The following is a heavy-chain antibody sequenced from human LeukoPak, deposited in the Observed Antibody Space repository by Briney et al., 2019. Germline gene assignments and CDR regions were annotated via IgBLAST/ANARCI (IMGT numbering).Heavy chain of an antibody. CDR1: GGSISSHY. J-gene: IGHJ6*03. D-gene: IGHD5-18*01. CDR2: IYYSGST. V-gene: IGHV4-59*11. Sequence: NPSETLSLTCTVSGGSISSHYWSWIRQPPGKGLEWIGYIYYSGSTNYNSSLKSRVTISVDTSKNQFSLKLSSVTAADTAVYYCARETRGYSYDYYYYYMDVWGKGTTVTVSS. CDR3: ARETRGYSYDYYYYYMDV.